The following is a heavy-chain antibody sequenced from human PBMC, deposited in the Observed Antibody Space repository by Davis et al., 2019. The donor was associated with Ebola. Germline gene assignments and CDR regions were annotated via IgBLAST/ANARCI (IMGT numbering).Heavy chain of an antibody. V-gene: IGHV4-59*01. D-gene: IGHD3-22*01. CDR2: IYHSGST. Sequence: PSETLSLTCTVSGGSISDYYWNWIRQPPGKGLEWIGYIYHSGSTNYNPSLKSRVTISVDTSKNQFSLKLSSVTAADTAVYYCASGSGYTFDYWCQGTLVTVSS. CDR1: GGSISDYY. CDR3: ASGSGYTFDY. J-gene: IGHJ4*02.